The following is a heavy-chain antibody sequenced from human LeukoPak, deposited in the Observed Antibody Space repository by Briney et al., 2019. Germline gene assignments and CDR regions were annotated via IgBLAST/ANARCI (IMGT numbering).Heavy chain of an antibody. CDR3: AKDRGLVAVAGTFDY. J-gene: IGHJ4*02. D-gene: IGHD6-19*01. CDR1: GFTFSSYA. Sequence: GGSLRLSCAASGFTFSSYAMHWVRQAPGKGLEWVAVISYDGSNKYYADSVKGRFTISRDNSKNTLYLQMNSLRAEDTAVYYCAKDRGLVAVAGTFDYWGQGTLVTVSS. CDR2: ISYDGSNK. V-gene: IGHV3-30-3*01.